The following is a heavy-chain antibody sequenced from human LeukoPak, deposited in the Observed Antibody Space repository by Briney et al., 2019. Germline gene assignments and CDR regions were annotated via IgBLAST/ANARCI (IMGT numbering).Heavy chain of an antibody. Sequence: GGSLRLSCAASGFTFSSYAMTWVRQAPGKGLEWVSAISGSGGSIDYADSVKGRFFISRDNFKNTLYLQMNSLRAEDTAVYYCAKPPYGSGSDYSILSFDYWGQGTLVTVSS. CDR2: ISGSGGSI. CDR3: AKPPYGSGSDYSILSFDY. CDR1: GFTFSSYA. V-gene: IGHV3-23*01. J-gene: IGHJ4*02. D-gene: IGHD3-10*01.